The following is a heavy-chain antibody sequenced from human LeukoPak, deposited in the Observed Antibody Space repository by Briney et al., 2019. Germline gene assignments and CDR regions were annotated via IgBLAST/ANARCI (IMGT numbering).Heavy chain of an antibody. V-gene: IGHV3-7*01. CDR1: GFTFSSYW. CDR2: IKQDGSEK. D-gene: IGHD1-14*01. Sequence: AGGSLRLSCAASGFTFSSYWVSWVRQAPGKGLELVANIKQDGSEKYYVDSVKGRFTISRDNAKNSLYLQMNSLGAEDTAVYYCARNQRRLDYWGQGTLVTVSS. J-gene: IGHJ4*02. CDR3: ARNQRRLDY.